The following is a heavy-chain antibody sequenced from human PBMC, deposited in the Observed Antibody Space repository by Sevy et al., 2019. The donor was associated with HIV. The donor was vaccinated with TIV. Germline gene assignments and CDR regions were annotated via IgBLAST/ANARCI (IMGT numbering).Heavy chain of an antibody. D-gene: IGHD3-16*02. CDR1: GFTFSSYA. J-gene: IGHJ4*02. Sequence: GGSLRLSCAASGFTFSSYAMHWVRQAPGKGLEWVAVISYDGSNKYYADSVKGRFTISRDNSKNTLYLQMNSLRTEDTAVYYCARVGGDFVWGSSRVWGQATLVTV. V-gene: IGHV3-30-3*01. CDR3: ARVGGDFVWGSSRV. CDR2: ISYDGSNK.